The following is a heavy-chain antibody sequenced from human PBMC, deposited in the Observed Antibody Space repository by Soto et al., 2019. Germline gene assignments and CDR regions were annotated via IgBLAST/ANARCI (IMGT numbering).Heavy chain of an antibody. J-gene: IGHJ4*02. CDR3: ARGLRRTAVAGTSRVFDY. D-gene: IGHD6-19*01. Sequence: GASVKVSCKASGYTFTGYYMHWVRQAPGQGLEWMGWINPNSGGTNYAQKFQGRVTMTRDTSISTAYMELSRLRSDDTAVYYCARGLRRTAVAGTSRVFDYWGQGTLVTVSS. V-gene: IGHV1-2*02. CDR2: INPNSGGT. CDR1: GYTFTGYY.